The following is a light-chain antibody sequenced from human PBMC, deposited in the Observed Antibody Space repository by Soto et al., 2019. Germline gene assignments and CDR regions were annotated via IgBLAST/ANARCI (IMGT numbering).Light chain of an antibody. J-gene: IGLJ2*01. CDR3: GTWDSSLPVSVV. V-gene: IGLV1-51*01. CDR1: SSNIGSNY. Sequence: QSVLTQPPSVSAAPGEKVSISCSGGSSNIGSNYVSWYQQLPGAAPKLLIYDNNKRPSGIPDRFSGSTSGTSATLGITGLQTGDEADCYCGTWDSSLPVSVVFGGGTKLTVL. CDR2: DNN.